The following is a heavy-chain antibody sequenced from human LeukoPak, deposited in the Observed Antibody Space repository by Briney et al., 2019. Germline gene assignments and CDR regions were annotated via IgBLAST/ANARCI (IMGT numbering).Heavy chain of an antibody. CDR2: VTGGGGST. CDR3: AKAQTKSRSVGGMGY. J-gene: IGHJ4*02. Sequence: GGSLRLSCAASQFTFSSYAMSWVRQAQGKGVEWVSTVTGGGGSTYYADSVKGRFTISRDNSENTLYLQMSSLRADDTAVYYCAKAQTKSRSVGGMGYWGQGTLVTVSS. CDR1: QFTFSSYA. D-gene: IGHD3-16*01. V-gene: IGHV3-23*01.